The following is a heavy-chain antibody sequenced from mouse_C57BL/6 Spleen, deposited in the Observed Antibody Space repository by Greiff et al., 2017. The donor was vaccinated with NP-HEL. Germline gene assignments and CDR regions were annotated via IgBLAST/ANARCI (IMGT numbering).Heavy chain of an antibody. CDR3: ARLLLRHAMDY. CDR1: GYTFTDYY. Sequence: VQLQQSGPVLVKPGASVKMSCKASGYTFTDYYMNWVKQSHGKSLEWIGVINPYNGGTSYNQKFKGKATLTVDKSSSTAYMELNSLTSEDSAVYYCARLLLRHAMDYWGQGTSVTVSS. J-gene: IGHJ4*01. CDR2: INPYNGGT. D-gene: IGHD1-2*01. V-gene: IGHV1-19*01.